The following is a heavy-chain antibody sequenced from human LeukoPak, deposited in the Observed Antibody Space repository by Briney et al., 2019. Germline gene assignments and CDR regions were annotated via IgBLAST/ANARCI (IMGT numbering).Heavy chain of an antibody. CDR1: GFTFSSYG. CDR2: ISYDGSNK. D-gene: IGHD3-22*01. Sequence: PGGSLRLSCAASGFTFSSYGMHWVRQAPGKGLEWVAVISYDGSNKYYADSVKGRFTISRDNSKNTLYLQMNSLRAEDTAVYYCAKDGIVSGYGDYWGQGTLVTVSS. V-gene: IGHV3-30*18. J-gene: IGHJ4*02. CDR3: AKDGIVSGYGDY.